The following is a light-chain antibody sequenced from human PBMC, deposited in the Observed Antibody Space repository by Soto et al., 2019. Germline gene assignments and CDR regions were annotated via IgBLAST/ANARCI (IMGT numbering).Light chain of an antibody. V-gene: IGKV3-20*01. CDR1: QVVNSNR. Sequence: EIVLTQSPATLSLSPGESATLSCRASQVVNSNRLAWYQQKPGQAPRLLIYAASSRPGGIPDKFSGSGSGTYFTFSINRLEPEDVAVYYCQQYCTSPYTFAQGTKVEI. J-gene: IGKJ2*01. CDR2: AAS. CDR3: QQYCTSPYT.